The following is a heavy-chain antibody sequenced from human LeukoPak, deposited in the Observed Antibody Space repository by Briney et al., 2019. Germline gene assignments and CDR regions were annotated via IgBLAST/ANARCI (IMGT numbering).Heavy chain of an antibody. V-gene: IGHV7-4-1*01. CDR1: GYTFNAYA. Sequence: GASVKVSCKASGYTFNAYAINWMRLAPGQDFEWLGWIDPNTGNPTYAHGFRGRFVFSLDTSLSTAYLVIYSLKDEDTAMYYCARDWFSNGVSTLDIWGQGTMVAVLS. D-gene: IGHD2-8*01. J-gene: IGHJ3*02. CDR3: ARDWFSNGVSTLDI. CDR2: IDPNTGNP.